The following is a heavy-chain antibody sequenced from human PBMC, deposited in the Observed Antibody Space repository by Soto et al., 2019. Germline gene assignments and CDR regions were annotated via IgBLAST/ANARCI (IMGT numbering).Heavy chain of an antibody. Sequence: QVPLVQSGAEVKKPGASVKVSCKASGYTFTSYAMHWVRQAPGQRLEWMGWINAGNGNTKYSQKFQGRVTITRDTSASTAYMELSSLRSEDTAVYYCARDRTPYYDFWSGDAAFDYWGQGTLVTVSS. CDR3: ARDRTPYYDFWSGDAAFDY. V-gene: IGHV1-3*01. D-gene: IGHD3-3*01. CDR1: GYTFTSYA. CDR2: INAGNGNT. J-gene: IGHJ4*02.